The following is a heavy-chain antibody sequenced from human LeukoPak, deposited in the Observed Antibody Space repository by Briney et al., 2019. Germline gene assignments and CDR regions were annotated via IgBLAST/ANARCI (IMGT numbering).Heavy chain of an antibody. CDR3: TTSLTSGYYIDY. Sequence: GGSLRLSCAASGFTFSSYGMYWVRQAPGKGLEWVAFIRYDGSNKYYADSVKGRFTISRDDSKNTLFLQMNSLKTEDTAVYYCTTSLTSGYYIDYWGQGTLVTVSS. V-gene: IGHV3-30*02. CDR1: GFTFSSYG. J-gene: IGHJ4*02. CDR2: IRYDGSNK. D-gene: IGHD3-22*01.